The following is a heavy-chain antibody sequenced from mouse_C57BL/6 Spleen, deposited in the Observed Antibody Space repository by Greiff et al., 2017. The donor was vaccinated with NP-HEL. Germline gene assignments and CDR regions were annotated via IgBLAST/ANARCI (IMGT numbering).Heavy chain of an antibody. CDR2: ISSGSSTI. J-gene: IGHJ4*01. V-gene: IGHV5-17*01. CDR1: GFTFSDYG. Sequence: EVMLVESGGGLVKPGGSLKLSCAASGFTFSDYGMHWVRQAPEKGLEWVAYISSGSSTIYYADIVKGRFTISRDNAKNTLFLQMTSLRSEDTAMYYCARDYDYDGYAMDYWGQGTSVTVSS. D-gene: IGHD2-4*01. CDR3: ARDYDYDGYAMDY.